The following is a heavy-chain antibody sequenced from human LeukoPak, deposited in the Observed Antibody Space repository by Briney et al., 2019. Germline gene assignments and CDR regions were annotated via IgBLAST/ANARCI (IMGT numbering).Heavy chain of an antibody. D-gene: IGHD4-23*01. Sequence: PGGSLRLSFAASALTSSGSSINGVPQPPGKGLEWVSYITNSGNSKSYADSVKGRFTISRDNTKNSLYLQMNGLRAEDTAVYYCARRGSGGNSDFWGQGTLVTVSS. CDR3: ARRGSGGNSDF. CDR1: ALTSSGSS. V-gene: IGHV3-48*01. CDR2: ITNSGNSK. J-gene: IGHJ4*02.